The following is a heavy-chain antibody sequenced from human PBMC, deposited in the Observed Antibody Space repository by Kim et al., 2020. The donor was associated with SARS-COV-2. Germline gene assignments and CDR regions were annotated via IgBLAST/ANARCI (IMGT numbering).Heavy chain of an antibody. CDR3: ARDYNGLWFGELSPLYGMDV. CDR1: GGSISSGGYY. CDR2: IYYSGST. V-gene: IGHV4-31*03. J-gene: IGHJ6*02. Sequence: SETLSLTCTVSGGSISSGGYYWSWIRQHPGKGLEWIGYIYYSGSTYYNPSLKSRVTISVDTSKNQFSLKLSSVTAADTAVYYCARDYNGLWFGELSPLYGMDVWGQGTTVTVSS. D-gene: IGHD3-10*01.